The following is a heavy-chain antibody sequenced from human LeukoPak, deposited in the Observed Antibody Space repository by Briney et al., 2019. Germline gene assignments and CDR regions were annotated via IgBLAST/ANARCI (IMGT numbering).Heavy chain of an antibody. CDR2: ISGSGGST. CDR1: GFTFSSYA. CDR3: AKVYTTMVIRDRFDY. Sequence: GGSLRLSCAASGFTFSSYAMSWVRQAPGKGLEWASAISGSGGSTYYADSVKGRFTISRDNSKNTLYLQMNSLRAEDTAVYYCAKVYTTMVIRDRFDYWGQGTLVTVSS. D-gene: IGHD5-18*01. V-gene: IGHV3-23*01. J-gene: IGHJ4*02.